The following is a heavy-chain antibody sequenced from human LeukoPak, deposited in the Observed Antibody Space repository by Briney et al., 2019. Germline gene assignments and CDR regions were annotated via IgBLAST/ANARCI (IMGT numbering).Heavy chain of an antibody. CDR1: GGSISSYSYY. V-gene: IGHV4-61*02. J-gene: IGHJ3*02. CDR3: ARDHQGDSSGYYDAFDI. D-gene: IGHD3-22*01. CDR2: IYTSGNT. Sequence: PSETLSLTCTVSGGSISSYSYYWSWIRQPVGKGLEWIGRIYTSGNTNYNPSLKSRVTMSVGTSKNQFSLKLSSVTAADTAVYYCARDHQGDSSGYYDAFDIWGQGTMVTVSS.